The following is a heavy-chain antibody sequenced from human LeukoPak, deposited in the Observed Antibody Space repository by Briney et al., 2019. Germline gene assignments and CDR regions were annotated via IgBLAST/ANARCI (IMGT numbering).Heavy chain of an antibody. Sequence: PSETLSLTCAVYGGSFSGYYWSWIRQPLGKGLEWIGEINHSGSTNYNPSLKSRVTISVDTSKNQFSLKLSSVTAAGTAVYYCARGGDNWNSNFDYWGQGTLVTVSS. CDR1: GGSFSGYY. CDR3: ARGGDNWNSNFDY. CDR2: INHSGST. J-gene: IGHJ4*02. V-gene: IGHV4-34*01. D-gene: IGHD1-7*01.